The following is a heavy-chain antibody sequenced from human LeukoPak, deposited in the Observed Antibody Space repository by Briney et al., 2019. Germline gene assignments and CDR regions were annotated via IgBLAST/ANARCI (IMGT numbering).Heavy chain of an antibody. CDR1: GFTFSSYG. J-gene: IGHJ6*03. CDR2: IRYDGSNK. V-gene: IGHV3-30*02. D-gene: IGHD4-17*01. CDR3: ADYGDYVSQGGGYYYMDV. Sequence: PGGSLRLSCAASGFTFSSYGMHWVRQAPGKGLEWVAFIRYDGSNKYYADSVKGRFTISRDNSKNTLYLQMNSLRAEDTAVYYCADYGDYVSQGGGYYYMDVWGKGTTVTVSS.